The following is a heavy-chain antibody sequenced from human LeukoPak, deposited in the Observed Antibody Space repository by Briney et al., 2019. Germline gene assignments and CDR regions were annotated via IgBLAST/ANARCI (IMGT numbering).Heavy chain of an antibody. CDR1: GFTFNSYA. CDR3: ARGDYDLSGSYHYGMDV. J-gene: IGHJ6*02. D-gene: IGHD3-10*01. CDR2: MSSDGNKK. Sequence: GGSLRLSCAAPGFTFNSYAMHWVRQAPGKGLEWVAVMSSDGNKKFYAEYVKGRFTISRDNSENALYLEMNSLRGEDTAVYYCARGDYDLSGSYHYGMDVWGQGTTVTVSS. V-gene: IGHV3-30-3*01.